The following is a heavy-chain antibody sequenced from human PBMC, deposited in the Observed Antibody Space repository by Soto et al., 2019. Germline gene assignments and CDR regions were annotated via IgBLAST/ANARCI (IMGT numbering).Heavy chain of an antibody. V-gene: IGHV4-28*01. J-gene: IGHJ5*02. Sequence: ETLSLTCAVSGYSISSSNWWGWIRQPPGKGLEWIGYIYYSGSTYYNPSLKSRVTMSVDTSKNQFSLKLSSVTAVDTAVYYCARMPARLEWLVRGWFDPWGQGTLVTVSS. CDR1: GYSISSSNW. D-gene: IGHD6-19*01. CDR2: IYYSGST. CDR3: ARMPARLEWLVRGWFDP.